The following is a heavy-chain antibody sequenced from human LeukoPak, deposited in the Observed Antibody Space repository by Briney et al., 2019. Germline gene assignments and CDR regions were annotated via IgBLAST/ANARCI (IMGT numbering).Heavy chain of an antibody. CDR1: GGSISSSSYY. V-gene: IGHV4-39*07. CDR2: IYYSGST. D-gene: IGHD3-22*01. Sequence: PSETLSLTCTVSGGSISSSSYYWGWIRQPPGKGLEWIGSIYYSGSTYYNPSLKSRVTISVDRSKNQFSLKLSSVTAADTAVYYCARVLGDSSGYYYAYFDYWGQGTLVTVSS. J-gene: IGHJ4*02. CDR3: ARVLGDSSGYYYAYFDY.